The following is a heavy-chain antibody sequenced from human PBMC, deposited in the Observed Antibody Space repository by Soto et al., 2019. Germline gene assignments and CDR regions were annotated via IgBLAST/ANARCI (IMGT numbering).Heavy chain of an antibody. CDR1: GVTVKTSA. V-gene: IGHV3-23*01. CDR2: ISGSGGST. CDR3: AKDMVWGSYRYTAYFDY. Sequence: PSGCLGIARAASGVTVKTSAMAWALQKPGKGLEWVSAISGSGGSTYYADSVKGRFTISRDNSKNTLYLQMNSLRAEDTAVYYCAKDMVWGSYRYTAYFDYWGQGTLVIVSS. J-gene: IGHJ4*02. D-gene: IGHD3-16*02.